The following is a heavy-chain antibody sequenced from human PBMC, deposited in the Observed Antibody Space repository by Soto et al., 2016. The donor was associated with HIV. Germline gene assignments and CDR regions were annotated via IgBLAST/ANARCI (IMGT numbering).Heavy chain of an antibody. CDR3: ARGDGSGSYYNIYYYGMDV. V-gene: IGHV3-66*01. CDR1: GFTVSSNY. CDR2: IYSGGNT. J-gene: IGHJ6*02. Sequence: EVQLVESGGGLVKPGGSLRLSCAAAGFTVSSNYMSWVRQAPGKGLEWVSVIYSGGNTYYADSVKGRFTISRDNFKNTLYLQMNSLRAEDTAVYYCARGDGSGSYYNIYYYGMDVWGQGTTVTVSS. D-gene: IGHD3-10*01.